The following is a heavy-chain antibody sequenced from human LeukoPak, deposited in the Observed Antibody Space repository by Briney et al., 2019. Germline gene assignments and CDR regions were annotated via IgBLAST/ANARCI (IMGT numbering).Heavy chain of an antibody. CDR2: IYISGST. J-gene: IGHJ4*02. Sequence: SETLSLTCTVSGASINSHYWSWIRQPAGKGLEWIGRIYISGSTNYNSSLQSRVTMSVDTSKNQFSLKLTSVTAADTAVYYCARALNPLPSTYYFDDWGQGTLVTGSS. CDR1: GASINSHY. CDR3: ARALNPLPSTYYFDD. D-gene: IGHD2-15*01. V-gene: IGHV4-4*07.